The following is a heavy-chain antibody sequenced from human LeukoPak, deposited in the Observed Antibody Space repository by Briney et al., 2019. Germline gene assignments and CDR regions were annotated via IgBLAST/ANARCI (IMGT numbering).Heavy chain of an antibody. D-gene: IGHD2/OR15-2a*01. CDR3: STLRESDV. CDR2: FDPEDGET. J-gene: IGHJ6*02. CDR1: GYTLTELP. Sequence: ASVRVSCTVSGYTLTELPMHWVRQAPGKGLEWMGGFDPEDGETIYAQRFQGRVTMTDDTSTETAYMELSSLRSDDTAVYYCSTLRESDVWGQGTTVTVSS. V-gene: IGHV1-24*01.